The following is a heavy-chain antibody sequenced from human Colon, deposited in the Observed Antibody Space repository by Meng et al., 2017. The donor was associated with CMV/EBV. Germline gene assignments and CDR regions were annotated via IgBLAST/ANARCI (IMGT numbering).Heavy chain of an antibody. Sequence: QVQLQESGPVLVGPSQTLSPTCTVSGGSMSSGTYSWSWIRQPPGKGLEWIGYIHHSGSAYYNPSLKSGVSISVDTSKNQFSLNLNSMTAAATAVYYCASFDHIPRRNYFDYRGQGTLVTVSS. J-gene: IGHJ4*02. V-gene: IGHV4-30-4*01. D-gene: IGHD2-21*01. CDR1: GGSMSSGTYS. CDR3: ASFDHIPRRNYFDY. CDR2: IHHSGSA.